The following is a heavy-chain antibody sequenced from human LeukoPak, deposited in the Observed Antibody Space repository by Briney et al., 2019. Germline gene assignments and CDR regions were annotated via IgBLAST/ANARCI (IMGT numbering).Heavy chain of an antibody. J-gene: IGHJ3*02. D-gene: IGHD3-22*01. CDR1: GFTFSSYG. Sequence: PGGSLRLSCAASGFTFSSYGMHWFRQAPGKGLEWVAFIRYDGSNKYYADSVKGRFTISRDNSKNTLYLQMNSLRAEDTAVYYCAKDYTYYYDSSGHDAFDIWGQGTMVTVSS. V-gene: IGHV3-30*02. CDR2: IRYDGSNK. CDR3: AKDYTYYYDSSGHDAFDI.